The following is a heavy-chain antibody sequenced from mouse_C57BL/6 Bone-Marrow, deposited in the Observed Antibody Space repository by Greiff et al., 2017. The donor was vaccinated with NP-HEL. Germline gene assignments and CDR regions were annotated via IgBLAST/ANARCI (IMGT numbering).Heavy chain of an antibody. J-gene: IGHJ2*01. CDR3: ARSLLLPFDY. D-gene: IGHD1-1*01. Sequence: QVQLQQPGAELVKPGASVKLSCKASGYTFTSYWMHWVKQRPGQGLEWIGMIHPNSGSTTYNEKVKSKATLTVDKSSSTPYMQLISLTSEDAAVYYCARSLLLPFDYWGQGTTLTVSS. CDR2: IHPNSGST. V-gene: IGHV1-64*01. CDR1: GYTFTSYW.